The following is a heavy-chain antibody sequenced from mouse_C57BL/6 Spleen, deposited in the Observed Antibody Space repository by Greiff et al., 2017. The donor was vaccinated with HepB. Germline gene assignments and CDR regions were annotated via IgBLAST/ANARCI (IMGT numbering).Heavy chain of an antibody. V-gene: IGHV5-17*01. Sequence: DVMLVESGGGLVKPGGSLKLSCAASGFTFSDYGMHWVRQAPEKGLEWVAYISSGSSTIYYADTVKGRFTISRDNAKNTLVLQMTSLRSEDTAMYYCARRYYGSSFLYCDYWGQGTTLTVSS. CDR1: GFTFSDYG. CDR3: ARRYYGSSFLYCDY. J-gene: IGHJ2*01. CDR2: ISSGSSTI. D-gene: IGHD1-1*01.